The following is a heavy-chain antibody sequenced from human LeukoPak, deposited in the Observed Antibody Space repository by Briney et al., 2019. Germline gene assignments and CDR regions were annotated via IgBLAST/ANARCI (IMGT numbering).Heavy chain of an antibody. Sequence: GESLKFSSKASGYSFTSYCIGWVRQMPRQGMEWMGIIYPVDFDTRYSTSFQSDGTTSADKSISTAYLQWSSLKASETAMYYCARLNSLAAAYYFDYWGQGTLVTVSS. V-gene: IGHV5-51*01. CDR1: GYSFTSYC. J-gene: IGHJ4*02. CDR3: ARLNSLAAAYYFDY. CDR2: IYPVDFDT. D-gene: IGHD6-13*01.